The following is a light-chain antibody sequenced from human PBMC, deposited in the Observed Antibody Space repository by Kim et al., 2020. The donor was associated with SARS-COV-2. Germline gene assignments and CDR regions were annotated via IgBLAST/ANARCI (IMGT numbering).Light chain of an antibody. J-gene: IGLJ3*02. CDR1: NMGGKT. CDR2: ADT. V-gene: IGLV3-21*04. CDR3: QVWDRGSDHWV. Sequence: SYELTQPPSVSVTPGKTARITCGGNNMGGKTVHWYQQKPVQAPVLVIYADTVRPSGIPERFSGSISGNTATLTISRVEAGDEAEFYCQVWDRGSDHWVFG.